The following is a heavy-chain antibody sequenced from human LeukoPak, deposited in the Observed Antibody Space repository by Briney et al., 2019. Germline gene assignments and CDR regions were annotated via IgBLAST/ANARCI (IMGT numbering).Heavy chain of an antibody. CDR3: ASLLEPEGYFDY. Sequence: ASVKVSCKASGGTFSSYAISWVRQAPGQGLEWMGGIIPIFGTANYAQKFQGRVTITTDESTSTAYMELSSLRSEDTAVYYCASLLEPEGYFDYWGQGTLVTVSS. CDR1: GGTFSSYA. J-gene: IGHJ4*02. CDR2: IIPIFGTA. D-gene: IGHD1-1*01. V-gene: IGHV1-69*05.